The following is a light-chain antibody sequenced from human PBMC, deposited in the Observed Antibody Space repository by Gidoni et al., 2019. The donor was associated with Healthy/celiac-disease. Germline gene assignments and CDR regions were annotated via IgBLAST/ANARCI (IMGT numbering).Light chain of an antibody. V-gene: IGLV2-14*01. Sequence: QSALTQPASVSGSPGQSITISCTGTSSDVGGYNYVSWYQQHPGKPPKLMIYEVSNRPSGVSNRFSGSKSGNTASLTISGLQAEDEADYYCSSYTSSSTQVFGGGTKLTVL. CDR2: EVS. CDR1: SSDVGGYNY. CDR3: SSYTSSSTQV. J-gene: IGLJ2*01.